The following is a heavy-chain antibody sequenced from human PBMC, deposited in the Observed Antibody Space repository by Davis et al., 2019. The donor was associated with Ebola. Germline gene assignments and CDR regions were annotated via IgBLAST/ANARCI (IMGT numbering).Heavy chain of an antibody. D-gene: IGHD3-10*01. CDR2: IYYTGNA. CDR3: SERGSSV. CDR1: GVSISRHY. V-gene: IGHV4-59*03. Sequence: PSATLSLTCTVSGVSISRHYWSWIRQPPGKRLEWIGSIYYTGNAYYNSSLASRATISVDPSKNQFSLKLTSVTAADTAMYYCSERGSSVWGQGTLVTVSS. J-gene: IGHJ4*02.